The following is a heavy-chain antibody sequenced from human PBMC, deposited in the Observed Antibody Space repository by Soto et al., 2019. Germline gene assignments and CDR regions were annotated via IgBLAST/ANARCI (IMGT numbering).Heavy chain of an antibody. CDR3: ARREVTPSLSYYFDY. CDR2: IYYTGST. V-gene: IGHV4-39*01. D-gene: IGHD4-4*01. J-gene: IGHJ4*02. CDR1: GGSISSTSYY. Sequence: QLQLQESGPGLVKPSETLSLTCTVSGGSISSTSYYWGWIRQPPGKGLEWIGSIYYTGSTYYNPSLKSRVTISVDTSTSQFALKVNSVTAADTAVYYCARREVTPSLSYYFDYWGQGTLVTVSS.